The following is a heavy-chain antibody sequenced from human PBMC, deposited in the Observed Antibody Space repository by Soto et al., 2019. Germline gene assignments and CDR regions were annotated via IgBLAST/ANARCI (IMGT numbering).Heavy chain of an antibody. CDR2: IKPIFGSA. CDR1: GDTFSSYG. D-gene: IGHD2-2*01. V-gene: IGHV1-69*01. J-gene: IGHJ4*02. CDR3: ARAGGHCSSTSCVEY. Sequence: QVQLVQSGAEVQKPGSSVKVSCKASGDTFSSYGTNWVRQAPGQGLEWMGGIKPIFGSANYAQKFQGRVTITADESTSPAYLELTSLRSEDTAVYYCARAGGHCSSTSCVEYWGQGTLITVSS.